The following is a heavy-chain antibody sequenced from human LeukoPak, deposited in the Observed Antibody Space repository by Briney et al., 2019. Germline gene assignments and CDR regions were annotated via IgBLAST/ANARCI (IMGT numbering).Heavy chain of an antibody. J-gene: IGHJ4*02. CDR1: GFTVSSNY. V-gene: IGHV3-66*01. D-gene: IGHD3-10*01. CDR3: ASGYYGSGSYQNVDY. Sequence: PGGSLRLSCAASGFTVSSNYMSWVRQAPGKGLEWVSVIYSGGSTYYADSVKGRFTISRDNSKNTLYLQMNSLRAEDTAVYYCASGYYGSGSYQNVDYWGQGTLVTVSS. CDR2: IYSGGST.